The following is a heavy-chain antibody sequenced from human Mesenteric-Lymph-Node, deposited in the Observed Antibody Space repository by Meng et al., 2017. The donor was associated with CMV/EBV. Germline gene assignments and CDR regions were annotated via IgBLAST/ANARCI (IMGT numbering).Heavy chain of an antibody. D-gene: IGHD3-22*01. CDR3: ARGGSYYDSSGSILEYFQH. J-gene: IGHJ1*01. CDR1: TFTSYD. V-gene: IGHV1-8*01. Sequence: TFTSYDINWVRQDTGQGLEWMGWMNPNSGNTGYAQKFQGRVTMTRNTSISTAYMELSSLRSEDTAVYYCARGGSYYDSSGSILEYFQHWGQGTLVTVSS. CDR2: MNPNSGNT.